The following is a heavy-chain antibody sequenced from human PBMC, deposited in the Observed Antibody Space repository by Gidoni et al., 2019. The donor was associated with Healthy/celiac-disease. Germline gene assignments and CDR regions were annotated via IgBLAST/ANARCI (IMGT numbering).Heavy chain of an antibody. CDR1: VGSFSGSY. Sequence: QVQLQQWGAGLLKPSETLSLTCAVYVGSFSGSYWSWIRQHPGKGLEWIGEINHSGSTNYNPSLKSRVTISVDTSKTQFSLKLSSVTAADTAVYYCARLPSRRHYYYYYGMDVWGQGTTVTVSS. CDR3: ARLPSRRHYYYYYGMDV. CDR2: INHSGST. J-gene: IGHJ6*02. D-gene: IGHD6-25*01. V-gene: IGHV4-34*01.